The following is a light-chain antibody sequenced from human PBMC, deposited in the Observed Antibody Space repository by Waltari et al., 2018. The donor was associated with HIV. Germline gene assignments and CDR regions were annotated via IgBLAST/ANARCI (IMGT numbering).Light chain of an antibody. CDR1: TSHIGSNA. V-gene: IGLV1-36*01. Sequence: QSVLTQPPSVSEAPGQRVTISCSGSTSHIGSNAVNWSQQVPGKSPKLLMYEDDLLSSGVSARCAASKSGTSASLAIRGLQSQDEADYYCAAWDDSLNGYVFGSGTKVTVL. J-gene: IGLJ1*01. CDR3: AAWDDSLNGYV. CDR2: EDD.